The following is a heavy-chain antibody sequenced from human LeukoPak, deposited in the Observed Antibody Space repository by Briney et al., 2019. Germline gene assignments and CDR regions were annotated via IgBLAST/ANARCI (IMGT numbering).Heavy chain of an antibody. Sequence: GGSLRLSCAASGFTFSSNWMGWVRQAPGKGLEWVAFIRYDGSNKYYADSVKGRFTISRDNSKNTLYLQMNSLRAEDTAVYYCAKPDDYVWGATDYWGQGTLVTVSS. V-gene: IGHV3-30*02. CDR1: GFTFSSNW. CDR2: IRYDGSNK. D-gene: IGHD3-16*01. CDR3: AKPDDYVWGATDY. J-gene: IGHJ4*02.